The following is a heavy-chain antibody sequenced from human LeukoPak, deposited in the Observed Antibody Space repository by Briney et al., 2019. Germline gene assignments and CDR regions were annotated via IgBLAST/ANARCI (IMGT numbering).Heavy chain of an antibody. Sequence: GGSLRLSCATSGFTSSRYSMNWVRQAPGKGLEWISYISSTGTNEYYADSVKGRFTISRDNAKNSLSLQMNSLRAEDTGVYYCAVRQAVIVAHWGQGTLVTISS. J-gene: IGHJ5*02. D-gene: IGHD2-21*01. CDR1: GFTSSRYS. V-gene: IGHV3-48*04. CDR3: AVRQAVIVAH. CDR2: ISSTGTNE.